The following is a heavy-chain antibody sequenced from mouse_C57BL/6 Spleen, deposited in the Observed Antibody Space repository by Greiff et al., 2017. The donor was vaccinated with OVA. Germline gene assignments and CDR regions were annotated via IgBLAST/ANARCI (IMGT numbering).Heavy chain of an antibody. D-gene: IGHD1-1*01. CDR2: IYPRSGNT. J-gene: IGHJ2*01. Sequence: QVQLKQSGAELARPGASVKLSCKASGYTFTSYGISWVKQRTGQGLEWIGEIYPRSGNTYYNEKFKGKATLTADKSSSTAYMELRSLTSEDSAVYFCARSTTVDHFDYWGQGTTLTVSS. V-gene: IGHV1-81*01. CDR3: ARSTTVDHFDY. CDR1: GYTFTSYG.